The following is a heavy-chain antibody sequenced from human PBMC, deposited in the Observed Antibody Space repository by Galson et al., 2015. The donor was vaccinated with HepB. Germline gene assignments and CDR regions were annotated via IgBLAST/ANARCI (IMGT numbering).Heavy chain of an antibody. CDR3: VKQRYDSSP. CDR2: ISSNGVST. D-gene: IGHD3-22*01. Sequence: SLRLSCAASGVILSNYAMHWVRQAPGKGLEYVSAISSNGVSTYYADSVKGRFTISRDNSKNTLYLQMSSLRPEDTAVYYCVKQRYDSSPWGQGTLVTVSS. J-gene: IGHJ5*02. V-gene: IGHV3-64D*06. CDR1: GVILSNYA.